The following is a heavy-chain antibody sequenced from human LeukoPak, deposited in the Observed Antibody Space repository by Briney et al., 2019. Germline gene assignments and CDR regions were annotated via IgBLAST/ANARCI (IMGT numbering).Heavy chain of an antibody. J-gene: IGHJ5*02. V-gene: IGHV4-38-2*01. CDR3: ARGFDIVVVPAYNWFDP. CDR2: IYHSGST. D-gene: IGHD2-2*01. Sequence: SETLSLTCAVSGYSISSGYYWGWIRQPPGKGLEWIGSIYHSGSTYNNPSLKSRVTISVDTSKNQFSLKLSSVTAADTAVYYCARGFDIVVVPAYNWFDPWGQGTLVTVSS. CDR1: GYSISSGYY.